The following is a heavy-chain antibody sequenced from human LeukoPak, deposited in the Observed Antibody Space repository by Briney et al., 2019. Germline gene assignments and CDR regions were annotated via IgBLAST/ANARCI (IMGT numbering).Heavy chain of an antibody. J-gene: IGHJ4*02. CDR1: GFTFSDYY. D-gene: IGHD6-6*01. CDR2: ISSSGNTI. Sequence: GGSLRLSCAASGFTFSDYYMSWIRQAPGKGLEWVPYISSSGNTIYYADSVKGRFTISRDNAKNSLYLQMNSLRAEDTAVYYCARGQQLVRYFDYWGQGTLVTVSS. CDR3: ARGQQLVRYFDY. V-gene: IGHV3-11*04.